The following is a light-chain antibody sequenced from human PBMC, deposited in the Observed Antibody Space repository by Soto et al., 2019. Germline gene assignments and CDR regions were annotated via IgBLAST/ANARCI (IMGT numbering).Light chain of an antibody. J-gene: IGKJ1*01. CDR2: DAS. Sequence: DTQMTQSPSTLSASVGDRVPITCRASQSISSWLAWYQQKPGKAPKLLIYDASSLESGVPSRFSGSGSGTEFTLTISSLQPDDFATYYCQQYNSYSPTFGQGTKVDI. CDR3: QQYNSYSPT. CDR1: QSISSW. V-gene: IGKV1-5*01.